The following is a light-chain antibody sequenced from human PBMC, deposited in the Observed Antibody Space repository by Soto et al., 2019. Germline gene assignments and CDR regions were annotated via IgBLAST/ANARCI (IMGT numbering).Light chain of an antibody. CDR3: QHYGGSPQLT. J-gene: IGKJ4*01. V-gene: IGKV1-5*01. CDR2: AAS. Sequence: DIQMTQSPSTLSASVGDRVTITCRASQSISSWLAWYQQKPGKAPKLLIYAASTLQSGVPSRFSGSGSGTDFTLTISRLEPEDFAVYYCQHYGGSPQLTFGGGTRWIS. CDR1: QSISSW.